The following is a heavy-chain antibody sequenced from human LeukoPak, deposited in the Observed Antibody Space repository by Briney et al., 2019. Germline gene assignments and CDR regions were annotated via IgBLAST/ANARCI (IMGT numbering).Heavy chain of an antibody. CDR1: GGSISSGDYY. CDR2: IYYSGST. D-gene: IGHD5-18*01. J-gene: IGHJ6*03. V-gene: IGHV4-30-4*08. Sequence: SETLSLTCTVSGGSISSGDYYWSWIRQPPGKGLEWIGYIYYSGSTYYNPSLKSRVTISVDTSKNQFSLKLSSVTAADTAVYYCARVSRARIQLWYSDYYYYMDVWGKGTTVTVSS. CDR3: ARVSRARIQLWYSDYYYYMDV.